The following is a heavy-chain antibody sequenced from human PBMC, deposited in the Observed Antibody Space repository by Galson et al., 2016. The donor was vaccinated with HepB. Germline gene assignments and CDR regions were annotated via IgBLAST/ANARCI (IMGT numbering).Heavy chain of an antibody. V-gene: IGHV3-23*01. Sequence: SLRLSCAASGFTFSSXTMTWXRQPXXKGLXXVSXXXGGXGXTXXXGSXXGHFTICXDNSKNTLYLQMHSLRAEDTAXXYCAKKAVELTAISYLKGFDYWGQGTLXTVSS. CDR1: GFTFSSXT. CDR3: AKKAVELTAISYLKGFDY. CDR2: XXGGXGXT. D-gene: IGHD1-7*01. J-gene: IGHJ4*02.